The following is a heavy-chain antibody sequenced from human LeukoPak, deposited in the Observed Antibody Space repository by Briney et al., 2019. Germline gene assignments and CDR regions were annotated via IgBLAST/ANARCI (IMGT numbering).Heavy chain of an antibody. CDR1: GFTFSSYA. CDR2: IPYDGSNK. Sequence: PGGSLRLSCAASGFTFSSYAMHWVRQAPGKGLEWVAVIPYDGSNKYYADSVKGRFTISRDNSKNTLYLQMNSLRAEDTAVYYCARTYSGYDYYYYYGMDVWGQGTTVTVSS. D-gene: IGHD5-12*01. J-gene: IGHJ6*02. CDR3: ARTYSGYDYYYYYGMDV. V-gene: IGHV3-30*04.